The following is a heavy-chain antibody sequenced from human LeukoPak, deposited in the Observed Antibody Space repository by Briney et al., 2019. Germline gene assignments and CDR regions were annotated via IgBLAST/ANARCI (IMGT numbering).Heavy chain of an antibody. CDR1: GYSFTSYG. J-gene: IGHJ4*02. CDR2: ISGYNGNT. V-gene: IGHV1-18*01. CDR3: ARALSHDFSSSYQDS. Sequence: ASVKVSCKTSGYSFTSYGISWVRQAPGQGLEWMGWISGYNGNTNYAPKLQGRVTLTTDAPTSTAYLDLRSLRSADTAVYYCARALSHDFSSSYQDSWGQGTLVTVSS. D-gene: IGHD3-3*01.